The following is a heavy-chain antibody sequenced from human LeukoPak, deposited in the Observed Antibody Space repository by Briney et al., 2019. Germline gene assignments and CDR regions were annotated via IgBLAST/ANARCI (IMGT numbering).Heavy chain of an antibody. Sequence: PGGSLRLSCTASGFTLSSYWMSWVRQAPGKGLEWVANIKQDGSEKYYVDSVKGRFTISRDNAKNSLYLQMNSLRAEDTAVYYCAREESIAAAGTPIDYWGQGTLVTVSS. D-gene: IGHD6-13*01. CDR2: IKQDGSEK. V-gene: IGHV3-7*03. CDR1: GFTLSSYW. CDR3: AREESIAAAGTPIDY. J-gene: IGHJ4*02.